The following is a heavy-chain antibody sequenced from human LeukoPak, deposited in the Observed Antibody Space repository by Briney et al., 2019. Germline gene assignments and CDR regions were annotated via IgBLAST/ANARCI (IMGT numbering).Heavy chain of an antibody. D-gene: IGHD6-6*01. J-gene: IGHJ4*02. Sequence: GGSLRLSCEASGFTFSAYWMSWVRQAPGKGLEWVANINQDGREKYYVDSVKGRFTISRDNAKNSLYLQMNSLRAEDTAVYYCARDQLVPDYWGQGTLVTVSS. V-gene: IGHV3-7*03. CDR2: INQDGREK. CDR3: ARDQLVPDY. CDR1: GFTFSAYW.